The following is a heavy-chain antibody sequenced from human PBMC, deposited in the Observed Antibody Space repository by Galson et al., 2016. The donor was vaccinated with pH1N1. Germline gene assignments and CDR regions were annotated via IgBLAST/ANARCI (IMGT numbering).Heavy chain of an antibody. V-gene: IGHV3-48*04. J-gene: IGHJ3*01. CDR3: ARPGDYDGDRRGAFDL. CDR2: ITYTSATI. D-gene: IGHD4-23*01. CDR1: GFTFSSWH. Sequence: SLRLSCAASGFTFSSWHMDWVRQAPGEGLERISFITYTSATIYYADSVKGRFTVSRDYAKNSLYLQMNSLRAEDTAVYYCARPGDYDGDRRGAFDLWGQGTMVTVSP.